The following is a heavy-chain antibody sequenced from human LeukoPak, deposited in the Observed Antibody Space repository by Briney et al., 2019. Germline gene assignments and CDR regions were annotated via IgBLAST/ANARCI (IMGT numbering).Heavy chain of an antibody. V-gene: IGHV4-34*01. D-gene: IGHD6-19*01. J-gene: IGHJ4*02. CDR1: GGSFSGYY. Sequence: PSETLSLTCAVYGGSFSGYYWSWIRQPPGKGLEWIGEINHSGSTNYNPSLKSRVTISVDTSKNQFSLKLSSVTAADTAVYYCATRIAVAGGFDYWGQGTLVTVSS. CDR3: ATRIAVAGGFDY. CDR2: INHSGST.